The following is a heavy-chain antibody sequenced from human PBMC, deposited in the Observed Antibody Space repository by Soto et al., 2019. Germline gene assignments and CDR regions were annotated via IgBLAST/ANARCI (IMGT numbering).Heavy chain of an antibody. V-gene: IGHV3-23*01. D-gene: IGHD3-22*01. CDR2: ISGSGGST. CDR1: GFTFSSYA. J-gene: IGHJ4*02. Sequence: QTGGSLRLSCAASGFTFSSYAMSWVRQAPGKGLEWVSAISGSGGSTYYADSVKGRSTISRDNSKNTLYLQMNSLRAEDTAVYYCAKDPTMIVVVIPYFDYWGQGTLVTVSS. CDR3: AKDPTMIVVVIPYFDY.